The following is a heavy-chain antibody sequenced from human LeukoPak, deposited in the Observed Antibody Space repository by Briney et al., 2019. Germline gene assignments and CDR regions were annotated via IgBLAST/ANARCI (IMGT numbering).Heavy chain of an antibody. J-gene: IGHJ4*02. V-gene: IGHV3-23*01. D-gene: IGHD3-3*01. CDR1: GFTFDDYA. CDR2: ISASAANT. Sequence: GGSLRLSCAASGFTFDDYAMTWVRQAPGKGLEWVSAISASAANTYYPDSVRGRFIVSRDNSKNTLYLQMNRLRAEDTAVYYCAKAIDVLRFLEWLPFDYWGQGTLVTVSS. CDR3: AKAIDVLRFLEWLPFDY.